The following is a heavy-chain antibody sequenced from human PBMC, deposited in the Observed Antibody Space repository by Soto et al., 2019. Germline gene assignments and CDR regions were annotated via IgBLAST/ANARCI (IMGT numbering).Heavy chain of an antibody. CDR1: GYTFTSYY. D-gene: IGHD3-3*01. CDR3: ARALRFLEIGY. J-gene: IGHJ4*02. V-gene: IGHV1-46*01. Sequence: ASVKVSCKASGYTFTSYYMHWVRQAPGQGLEWMGIINPSEDSTSPAQKFQGRLIMTRDTSTSTIYMELSSLRSEDTAVYYCARALRFLEIGYWGQGTLVTVSS. CDR2: INPSEDST.